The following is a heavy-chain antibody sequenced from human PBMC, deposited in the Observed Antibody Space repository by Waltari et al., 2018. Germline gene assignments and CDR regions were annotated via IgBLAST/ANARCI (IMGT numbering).Heavy chain of an antibody. CDR1: GYSISSGYY. J-gene: IGHJ4*02. D-gene: IGHD1-7*01. V-gene: IGHV4-38-2*01. CDR2: IYHSGST. Sequence: QVQLQESGPGLVKPSETLSLTCAVSGYSISSGYYWGWIRQPPGKGLEWIGSIYHSGSTYYNPSLKSRVTISVDTSKNQFSLKLSSVTAADTAVYYCAKCITGTTGIYYWGQGTLVTVSS. CDR3: AKCITGTTGIYY.